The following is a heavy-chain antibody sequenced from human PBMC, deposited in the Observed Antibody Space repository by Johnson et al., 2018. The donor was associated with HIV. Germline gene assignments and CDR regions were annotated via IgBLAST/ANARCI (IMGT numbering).Heavy chain of an antibody. CDR2: ISSSGTTI. J-gene: IGHJ3*02. Sequence: QVQLVESGGGLVQPGGSLRLSCVASGFTFSDYYMSWIRQAPGKGLEWVSYISSSGTTIYYADSVKGRFTISRDNAKNSLYLQMNSLRAEDTAVYYCARVGRPWLPRDAFDIWGQGTMVTVSS. CDR3: ARVGRPWLPRDAFDI. CDR1: GFTFSDYY. D-gene: IGHD6-19*01. V-gene: IGHV3-11*01.